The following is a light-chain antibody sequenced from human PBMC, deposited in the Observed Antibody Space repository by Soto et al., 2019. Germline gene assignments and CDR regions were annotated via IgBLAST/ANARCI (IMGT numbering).Light chain of an antibody. J-gene: IGKJ3*01. CDR3: QQYGGSPFT. CDR1: QAISTY. V-gene: IGKV1-9*01. CDR2: AAS. Sequence: DIQLTQSPSLLSASVGDRVTITCRASQAISTYLAWYQQTSGKAPKLLISAASTLQRGVPSRFRGSGSGTQFTLTISSLQPEDFAVYYCQQYGGSPFTFGPGTKVDIK.